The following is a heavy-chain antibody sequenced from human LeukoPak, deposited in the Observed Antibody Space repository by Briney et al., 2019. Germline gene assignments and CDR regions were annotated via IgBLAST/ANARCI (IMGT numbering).Heavy chain of an antibody. CDR3: ARDAVAITMVRGVNRRKFNWFDP. J-gene: IGHJ5*02. Sequence: GGSLRPSCAASGFTFSRYWMHWVRQAPGKGLEWVSRMDPDGRTIDYADSVKGRFTISRHNAKNSLYLQMNSLRAEDTAVYYCARDAVAITMVRGVNRRKFNWFDPWGQGTLVTVSS. V-gene: IGHV3-74*01. D-gene: IGHD3-10*01. CDR1: GFTFSRYW. CDR2: MDPDGRTI.